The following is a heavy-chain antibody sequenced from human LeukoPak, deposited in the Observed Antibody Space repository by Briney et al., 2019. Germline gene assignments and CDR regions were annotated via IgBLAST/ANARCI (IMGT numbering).Heavy chain of an antibody. J-gene: IGHJ4*02. CDR1: GVTLGSFA. D-gene: IGHD6-13*01. Sequence: GGSLRLSCAASGVTLGSFAMSWARQAPGKGLEWVSGISSSGSGDNTYYADSVKGRFTISRDNSKSTLYLQMNSLRVEDTAIYYCAIREPIGYWGQRSLVTVSP. CDR3: AIREPIGY. CDR2: ISSSGSGDNT. V-gene: IGHV3-23*01.